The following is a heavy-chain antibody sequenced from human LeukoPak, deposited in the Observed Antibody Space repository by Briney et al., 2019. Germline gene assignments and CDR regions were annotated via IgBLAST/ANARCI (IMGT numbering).Heavy chain of an antibody. V-gene: IGHV4-39*07. CDR2: IYYSGST. CDR1: GGSISRSSYY. J-gene: IGHJ4*02. D-gene: IGHD7-27*01. CDR3: ARGRANWDPFDY. Sequence: SETLSLTCTVSGGSISRSSYYWGWIRQPPGKGLEWIGSIYYSGSTYYNPSLKSRLTISVDTSKNQFSLKLSPVTAADTAVYYCARGRANWDPFDYWGQGTLVTVSS.